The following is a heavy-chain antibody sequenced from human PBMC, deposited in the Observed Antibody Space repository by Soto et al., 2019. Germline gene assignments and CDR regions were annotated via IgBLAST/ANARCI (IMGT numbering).Heavy chain of an antibody. CDR2: IYYSGST. D-gene: IGHD5-18*01. V-gene: IGHV4-30-4*01. CDR3: ARAVDTAMVSLYYFDY. J-gene: IGHJ4*02. Sequence: SETLSLTCTVSGGSISSGDYYWSWIRQPPGKGLEWLAYIYYSGSTYYNPSLESRVTISQDMSKNQFSLKLRSVTAADTAVYYCARAVDTAMVSLYYFDYWGQGTLDTVSS. CDR1: GGSISSGDYY.